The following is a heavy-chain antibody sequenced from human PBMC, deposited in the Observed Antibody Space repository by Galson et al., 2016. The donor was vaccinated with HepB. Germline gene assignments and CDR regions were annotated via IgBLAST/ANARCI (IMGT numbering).Heavy chain of an antibody. CDR1: GFTFSSYS. J-gene: IGHJ3*02. V-gene: IGHV3-64D*08. CDR2: ISNDGRSR. Sequence: SLRLSCAASGFTFSSYSMHWVRQAPGKGLEYILTISNDGRSRYFVDSVRGRFTISRDNSKNTVYLQMSSLRPEDSATYYCLKSGYCGITDCFHAFDIWGQGTMVTVAS. D-gene: IGHD2-2*01. CDR3: LKSGYCGITDCFHAFDI.